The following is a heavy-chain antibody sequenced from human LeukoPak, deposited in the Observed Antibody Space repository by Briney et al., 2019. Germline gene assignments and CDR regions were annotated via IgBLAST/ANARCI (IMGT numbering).Heavy chain of an antibody. CDR1: GGSISSSSYY. CDR2: IYYSGST. D-gene: IGHD3-10*01. J-gene: IGHJ5*02. CDR3: ARDLATMVRGVIIENWFDP. V-gene: IGHV4-39*07. Sequence: SETLSLTCTVSGGSISSSSYYWGWIRQPPGKGLEWIGSIYYSGSTYYNPSLKSRVTISVDTSKNQFSLKLSSVTAADTAVYYCARDLATMVRGVIIENWFDPWGQGTLVTVSS.